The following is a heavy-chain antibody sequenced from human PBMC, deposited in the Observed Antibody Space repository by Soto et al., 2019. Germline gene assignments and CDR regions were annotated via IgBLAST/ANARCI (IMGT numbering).Heavy chain of an antibody. D-gene: IGHD2-2*01. Sequence: EVQLLESGGGLVQPGGSPRLSCAASGFTFSSYAMSWVRQAPGKGLEWVSAISGSGGSTYYADSVKGRFTISRDNSKNTLYLQMNSLRAEDTAVYYCAKGGVVVPGAFDYWGQGTLVTVSS. CDR2: ISGSGGST. CDR1: GFTFSSYA. V-gene: IGHV3-23*01. CDR3: AKGGVVVPGAFDY. J-gene: IGHJ4*02.